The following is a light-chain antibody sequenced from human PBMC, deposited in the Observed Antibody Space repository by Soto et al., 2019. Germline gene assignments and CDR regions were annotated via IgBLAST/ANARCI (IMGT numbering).Light chain of an antibody. CDR1: QSIGSN. V-gene: IGKV3-15*01. CDR3: QQDNDWPPLT. Sequence: EIVMTQSPVTLSVSPGERATLSCRASQSIGSNLAWYQQKPGQAPRNLIYGASTRATGIPARFSGSGSGTEFTLTISSLQSEDFAIYYCQQDNDWPPLTFGGGTTVEI. CDR2: GAS. J-gene: IGKJ4*01.